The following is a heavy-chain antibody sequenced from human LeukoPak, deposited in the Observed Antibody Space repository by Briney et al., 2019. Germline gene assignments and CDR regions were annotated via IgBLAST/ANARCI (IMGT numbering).Heavy chain of an antibody. CDR1: GGTLNSYP. V-gene: IGHV1-69*02. CDR2: IIPVLGRV. J-gene: IGHJ5*02. Sequence: WASVKVSCKPSGGTLNSYPIGWVRQAPGQGLEWMGRIIPVLGRVNYAQQFQGRVTISADISTTTVFLELTSLRSEDTAVYYCARPVASADAEANWFDPWGQGTLVTVSS. CDR3: ARPVASADAEANWFDP. D-gene: IGHD2-2*01.